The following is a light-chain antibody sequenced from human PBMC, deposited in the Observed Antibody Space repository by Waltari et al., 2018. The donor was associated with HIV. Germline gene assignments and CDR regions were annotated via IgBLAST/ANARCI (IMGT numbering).Light chain of an antibody. CDR3: CSYAGTYTYV. CDR1: SSDVGDYKY. Sequence: QSALTQPRSVSGSPGQSVTISCTGTSSDVGDYKYVSWYQQHPAKAPKLMIYDVSTWPFGVLVPFSGSNSVTTASLTISGLQAEDEADYYCCSYAGTYTYVFGSGTKVTVL. V-gene: IGLV2-11*01. J-gene: IGLJ1*01. CDR2: DVS.